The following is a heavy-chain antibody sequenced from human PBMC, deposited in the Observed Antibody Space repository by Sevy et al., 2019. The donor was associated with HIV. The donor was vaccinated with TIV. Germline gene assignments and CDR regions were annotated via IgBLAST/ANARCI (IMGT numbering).Heavy chain of an antibody. J-gene: IGHJ4*02. V-gene: IGHV1-18*01. D-gene: IGHD6-19*01. Sequence: ASVKVSCKASGYTFSNYGISWVRQAPGQGLEWMGWISAYNGKTNYTEKLQGRVTMTIDTSTSTGYMELRSLRSDDTAVYFCARVGSSGWTPWGQGTLVTVSS. CDR2: ISAYNGKT. CDR3: ARVGSSGWTP. CDR1: GYTFSNYG.